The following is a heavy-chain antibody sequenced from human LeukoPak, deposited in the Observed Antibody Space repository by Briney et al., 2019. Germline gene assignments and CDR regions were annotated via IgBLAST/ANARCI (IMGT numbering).Heavy chain of an antibody. J-gene: IGHJ4*02. D-gene: IGHD4-17*01. Sequence: PGGSLRLSCAASGFTFSSYAMSWVRQAPGKGLEWVSAISGSGGSTYYADSVKGRFTISRDNSKNTLYLQINSLRAEDTAVYYCAKDKYGDYGLDYWGQGTLVTVSS. CDR1: GFTFSSYA. V-gene: IGHV3-23*01. CDR3: AKDKYGDYGLDY. CDR2: ISGSGGST.